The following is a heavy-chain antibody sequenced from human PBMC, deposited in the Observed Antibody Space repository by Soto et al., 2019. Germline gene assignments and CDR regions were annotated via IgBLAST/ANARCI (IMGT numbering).Heavy chain of an antibody. Sequence: QITLKESGPPLVRPAQTLTLTCGFSGFSLSSYGMGVAWIRQPPGKALEWLALIYWDDDKRYSPSLKDRLAISKDTSSNQVVLTITNMDPGDTATYFCAHAGDYALLTFDHWGPGTLVTVSS. CDR2: IYWDDDK. D-gene: IGHD4-17*01. V-gene: IGHV2-5*02. CDR3: AHAGDYALLTFDH. CDR1: GFSLSSYGMG. J-gene: IGHJ4*02.